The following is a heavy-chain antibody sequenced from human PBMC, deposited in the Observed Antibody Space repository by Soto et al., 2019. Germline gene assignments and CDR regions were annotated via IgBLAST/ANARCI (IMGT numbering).Heavy chain of an antibody. V-gene: IGHV1-69*13. CDR3: ARGVQLWQFDY. Sequence: EASVKVSCKASGGTFSSYAISWVRQAPGQGLEWMGGIIPIFGTANYAQKFQGRVTITADESTSTAYMELSSLRSEDTAVYYRARGVQLWQFDYWGQGTLVTVSS. D-gene: IGHD5-18*01. J-gene: IGHJ4*02. CDR1: GGTFSSYA. CDR2: IIPIFGTA.